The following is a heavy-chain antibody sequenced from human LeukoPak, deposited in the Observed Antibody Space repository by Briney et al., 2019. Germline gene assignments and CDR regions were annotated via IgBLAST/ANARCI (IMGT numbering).Heavy chain of an antibody. V-gene: IGHV3-53*01. CDR2: IYSGGST. D-gene: IGHD6-13*01. Sequence: GGALRLSCAASGFTVSSNYMTWVRQAPGKGLEWVSIIYSGGSTYYADSVKGRFTISRDNSKNTLYLQMNSLRAEDTAVYYCARPRLYSSSTDAFDIWGQGTMV. CDR1: GFTVSSNY. CDR3: ARPRLYSSSTDAFDI. J-gene: IGHJ3*02.